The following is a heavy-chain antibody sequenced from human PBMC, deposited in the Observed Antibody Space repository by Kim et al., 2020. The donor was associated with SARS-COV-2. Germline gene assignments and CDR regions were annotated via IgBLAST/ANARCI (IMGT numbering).Heavy chain of an antibody. CDR2: IYYSGST. V-gene: IGHV4-59*13. D-gene: IGHD3-22*01. CDR1: GGSISSYY. CDR3: ASASGFDSSGYYPQY. J-gene: IGHJ4*02. Sequence: SETLSLTCTVSGGSISSYYWSWIRQPPGKGLEWIGYIYYSGSTNYNPSLKSRVTISVDTSKNQFSLKLSSVTAADTAVYYCASASGFDSSGYYPQYWGQGPLVTVSS.